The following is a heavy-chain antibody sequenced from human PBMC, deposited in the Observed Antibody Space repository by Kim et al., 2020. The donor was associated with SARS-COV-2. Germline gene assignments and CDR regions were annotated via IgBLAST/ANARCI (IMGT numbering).Heavy chain of an antibody. D-gene: IGHD3-22*01. CDR1: GFTFSSYG. CDR3: AKDLDYYDSSGYGAFDI. J-gene: IGHJ3*02. CDR2: IWYDGSNK. V-gene: IGHV3-33*06. Sequence: GGSLRLSCAASGFTFSSYGMHWVRQAPGKGLEWVAGIWYDGSNKYYADSVKGRFTISRDNSKNTLYLQMNSLRAEDTAVYYCAKDLDYYDSSGYGAFDIRGQGTMVTVSS.